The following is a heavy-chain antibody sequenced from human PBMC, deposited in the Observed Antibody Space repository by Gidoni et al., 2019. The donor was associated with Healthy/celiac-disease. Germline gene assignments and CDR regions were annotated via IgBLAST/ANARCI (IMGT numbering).Heavy chain of an antibody. CDR1: GFTFRSYS. J-gene: IGHJ3*02. D-gene: IGHD3-22*01. V-gene: IGHV3-21*01. CDR2: ISSSSSYI. Sequence: EVQLVESGGGLVKPGGSLRLSCAASGFTFRSYSMNWVGQAPGKGLEWVSSISSSSSYIYYADSVKGRFTISRDNAKNSLYRQMNSLRAEDTAVYYCARGRYYYDSSGYYADDAFDIWGQGTMVTVSS. CDR3: ARGRYYYDSSGYYADDAFDI.